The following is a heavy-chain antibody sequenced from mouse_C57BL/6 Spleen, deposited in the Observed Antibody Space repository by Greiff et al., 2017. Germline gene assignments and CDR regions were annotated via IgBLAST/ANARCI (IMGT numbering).Heavy chain of an antibody. CDR2: ISDGGSYT. Sequence: EVMLVESGGGLVKPGGSLKLSCAASGFTFSSYAMSWVRQTPEKRLEWVATISDGGSYTYYPDNVKGRFTISRDNAKNNLYLQMSHLKSEDTAMYYCARDYGSSYWYVDVWGTGTTVTVSS. J-gene: IGHJ1*03. CDR3: ARDYGSSYWYVDV. V-gene: IGHV5-4*01. D-gene: IGHD1-1*01. CDR1: GFTFSSYA.